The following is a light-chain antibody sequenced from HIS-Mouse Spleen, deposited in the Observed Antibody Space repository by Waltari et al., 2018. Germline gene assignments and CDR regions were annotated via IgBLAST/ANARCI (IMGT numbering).Light chain of an antibody. Sequence: QSALTQPASVSGSPGPSITISCTGTSSDVGSYNLVSWYQQPPGKAPKLMIYEGSKPPSGVSNRFSGSKSGNTASLTISGLQAEDEADYYCCSYAGSSTWVFGGGTKLTVL. V-gene: IGLV2-23*01. CDR1: SSDVGSYNL. CDR2: EGS. J-gene: IGLJ3*02. CDR3: CSYAGSSTWV.